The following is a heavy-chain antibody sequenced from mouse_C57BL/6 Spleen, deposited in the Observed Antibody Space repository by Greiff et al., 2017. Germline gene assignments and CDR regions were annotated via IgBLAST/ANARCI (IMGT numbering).Heavy chain of an antibody. V-gene: IGHV1-53*01. D-gene: IGHD2-1*01. CDR2: INPRNGGT. CDR3: ARDGNYCFDY. CDR1: GYTFTSYW. Sequence: QVQLQQPGTELVKPGASVKLSCKASGYTFTSYWMHWVKQRPGQGLEWIGNINPRNGGTNYNEKFKSKATLTVDKSSSTAYMQLSSLTYEDAAGYYCARDGNYCFDYWGQGTTLTVSS. J-gene: IGHJ2*01.